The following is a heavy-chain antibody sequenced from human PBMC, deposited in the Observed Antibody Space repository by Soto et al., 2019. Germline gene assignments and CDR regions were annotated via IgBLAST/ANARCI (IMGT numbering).Heavy chain of an antibody. CDR2: IKSKSYGGAA. CDR1: SFTFTDDS. Sequence: GWSLRLSCAASSFTFTDDSMSWVRQAPGKGLEWVGLIKSKSYGGAAAYAAPVKGRFTISRDDSKITLYLQMNSVKTEDTDLYDCTTEKYWSQGTMGTVSS. CDR3: TTEKY. V-gene: IGHV3-15*01. J-gene: IGHJ4*02.